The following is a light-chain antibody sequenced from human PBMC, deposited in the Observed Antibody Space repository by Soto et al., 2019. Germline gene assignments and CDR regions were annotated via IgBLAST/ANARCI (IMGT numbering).Light chain of an antibody. Sequence: QSVLTQPPSASGSPGQSVTISCTGTSSDVGGYNYVSWYQHHPGKAPKLVIYDVSKRPSGVPDRFSGSKSGNTASLTVSGLQAEEEADYYCSAYGGSNRGVFGTGTKLTVL. J-gene: IGLJ1*01. CDR3: SAYGGSNRGV. CDR1: SSDVGGYNY. CDR2: DVS. V-gene: IGLV2-8*01.